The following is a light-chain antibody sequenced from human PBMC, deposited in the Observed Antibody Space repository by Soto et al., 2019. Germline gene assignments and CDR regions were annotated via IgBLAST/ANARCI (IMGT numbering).Light chain of an antibody. J-gene: IGKJ5*01. Sequence: EIVLTQSPATLSLSPGDRATLSCRASQSVSSYLAWYQQKPGQAPRLLIYDASNRATGIPARFSGSGSGTDFTLTISSLEPEDFAVYYCQQRSNWPSITFGQGTLLEI. V-gene: IGKV3-11*01. CDR2: DAS. CDR1: QSVSSY. CDR3: QQRSNWPSIT.